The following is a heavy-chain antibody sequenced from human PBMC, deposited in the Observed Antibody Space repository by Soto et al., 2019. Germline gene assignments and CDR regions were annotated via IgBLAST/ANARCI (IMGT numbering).Heavy chain of an antibody. CDR3: ARGWGRIFDY. V-gene: IGHV4-34*01. CDR1: GGSLSGYY. J-gene: IGHJ4*02. D-gene: IGHD7-27*01. CDR2: INHSGST. Sequence: QVQLQQWGAGLLKPSETLSLTCAGYGGSLSGYYWNWIRQPPGKGLEWIGEINHSGSTNYNPSLKSRVTISVDTSKNQFSLRLSSVTAADTAVYYCARGWGRIFDYWGQGMLVTVSS.